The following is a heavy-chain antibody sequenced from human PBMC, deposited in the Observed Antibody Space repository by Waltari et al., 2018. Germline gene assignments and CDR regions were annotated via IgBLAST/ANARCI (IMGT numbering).Heavy chain of an antibody. J-gene: IGHJ5*02. CDR2: INPNSGGT. CDR1: GYTLTGYY. CDR3: ARAQHSSSWYRRWFDP. D-gene: IGHD6-13*01. V-gene: IGHV1-2*06. Sequence: QVQLVQSGAEVKKPGASVKVSCQASGYTLTGYYMHWVRQAPGQGLEWMGRINPNSGGTNYAQKFQGRVTMTRDTSISTAYMELSRLRSDDTAVYYCARAQHSSSWYRRWFDPWGQGTLVTVSS.